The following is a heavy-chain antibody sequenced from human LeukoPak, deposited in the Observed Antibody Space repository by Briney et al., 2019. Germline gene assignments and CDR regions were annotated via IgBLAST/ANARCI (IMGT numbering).Heavy chain of an antibody. CDR2: MNPNSGGT. CDR1: GYTFTSYD. J-gene: IGHJ5*02. CDR3: ARVQSLRVVRCFDP. D-gene: IGHD4-17*01. Sequence: ASVKVSCKASGYTFTSYDINWVRQAPGQGLEWMGWMNPNSGGTNYAQKFQGRVTMTRATSISTAYMDLSRLTSDDTAVYYCARVQSLRVVRCFDPWGQGTLVTVSS. V-gene: IGHV1-2*02.